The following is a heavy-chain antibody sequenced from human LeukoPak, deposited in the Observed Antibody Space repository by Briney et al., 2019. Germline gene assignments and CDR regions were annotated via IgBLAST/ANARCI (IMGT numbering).Heavy chain of an antibody. D-gene: IGHD1-14*01. CDR1: GFTFSSFG. CDR2: ISSSGGST. CDR3: AKAYNDSYYYFYMDG. J-gene: IGHJ6*03. V-gene: IGHV3-23*01. Sequence: GGSLRLSCAVSGFTFSSFGMSWARRAPGKGLEGGSAISSSGGSTSYADPVTGRFTIPRDNSNNTLYLQMNSKRAADTAVYYCAKAYNDSYYYFYMDGWGKVTTVTISS.